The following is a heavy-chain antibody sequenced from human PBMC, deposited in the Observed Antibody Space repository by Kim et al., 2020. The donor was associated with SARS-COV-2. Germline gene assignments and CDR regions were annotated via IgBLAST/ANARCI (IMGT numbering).Heavy chain of an antibody. J-gene: IGHJ4*02. Sequence: SETLSLTCTVSGGSISSSSYYWGWIRQPPGKGLEWIGSIYYSGSTYYNPSLKSRVTISVDTSKNQFSLKLSSVTAADTAVYYCARGKRVGLAVAGGFDYWGQGTLVTVSS. V-gene: IGHV4-39*07. CDR2: IYYSGST. D-gene: IGHD6-19*01. CDR1: GGSISSSSYY. CDR3: ARGKRVGLAVAGGFDY.